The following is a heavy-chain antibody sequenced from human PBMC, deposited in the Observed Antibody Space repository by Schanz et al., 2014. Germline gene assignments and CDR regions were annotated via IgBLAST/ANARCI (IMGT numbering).Heavy chain of an antibody. D-gene: IGHD5-12*01. Sequence: EMQLLESGGGLAQPGGSLRLSCAASGFSFSTYCMSWVRQAPGKGLEWVANIKRDGSEKNYLDSVKGRFTISRDNAENTLFLQMNSLRAEDTAVYYCARKVVATIGGYYDNWGQGAPVTGSS. CDR2: IKRDGSEK. CDR3: ARKVVATIGGYYDN. V-gene: IGHV3-7*05. J-gene: IGHJ4*02. CDR1: GFSFSTYC.